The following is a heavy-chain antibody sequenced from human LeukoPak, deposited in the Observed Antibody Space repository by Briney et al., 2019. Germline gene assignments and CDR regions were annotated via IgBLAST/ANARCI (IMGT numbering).Heavy chain of an antibody. CDR2: IYRGGTT. Sequence: QPSATLSLTCAVSGGSISSGDYSWSWVRQPPGKGLEWIGYIYRGGTTYYNPSLMSRVTISIDRSRNQFSLKLSSVTAADTAMYYCTRAMDVWGQGTTVTVSS. V-gene: IGHV4-30-2*01. J-gene: IGHJ6*02. CDR3: TRAMDV. CDR1: GGSISSGDYS.